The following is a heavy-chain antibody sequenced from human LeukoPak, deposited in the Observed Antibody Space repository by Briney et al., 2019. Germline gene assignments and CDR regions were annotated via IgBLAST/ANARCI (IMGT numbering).Heavy chain of an antibody. CDR3: ARGRLELLKRWFDP. J-gene: IGHJ5*02. Sequence: ASVKVSCKASGYTFTSYDINWVRQATGQGLEWMGWMNPNSGNTGYAQKFQGRVTMTRNTSISTAYMELSSLRSEDTAVYYCARGRLELLKRWFDPWGQGPRSPSPQ. CDR2: MNPNSGNT. V-gene: IGHV1-8*01. CDR1: GYTFTSYD. D-gene: IGHD1-7*01.